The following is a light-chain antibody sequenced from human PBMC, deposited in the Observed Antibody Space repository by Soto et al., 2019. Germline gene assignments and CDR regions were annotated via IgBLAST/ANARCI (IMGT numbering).Light chain of an antibody. V-gene: IGKV3-11*01. CDR3: QQYGNSPIT. CDR1: QSVSSY. CDR2: DAS. J-gene: IGKJ5*01. Sequence: EIVFTQSPATLSLSPGERATLSCRASQSVSSYLAWYPQKPGQAPRLLIYDASNRATGIRARFSGSGAGTEFTLTISRLEPEDFAVDYCQQYGNSPITFGQGTRLENK.